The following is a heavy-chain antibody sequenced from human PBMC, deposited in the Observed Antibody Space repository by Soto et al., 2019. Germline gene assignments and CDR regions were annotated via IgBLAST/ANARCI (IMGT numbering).Heavy chain of an antibody. CDR2: IYWDDDK. CDR3: ARRRIAAGVMPFDP. D-gene: IGHD6-13*01. CDR1: GFSLSTSGVG. V-gene: IGHV2-5*02. J-gene: IGHJ5*02. Sequence: QITLKESGPTLVKPTQTLTLTCTFSGFSLSTSGVGVGWIRQPPGKALEWLALIYWDDDKRYSPSLKSRLTITKDTSKNQVVLSMTNMDPVDTATYYCARRRIAAGVMPFDPWGQGTLVTVSS.